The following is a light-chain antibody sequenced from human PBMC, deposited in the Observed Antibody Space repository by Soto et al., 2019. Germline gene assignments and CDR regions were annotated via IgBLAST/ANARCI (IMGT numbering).Light chain of an antibody. CDR3: QQYDAYPLT. Sequence: DIQMTQSPSTLSASVGDRVTITCRASQSVGSWLAWYQQKPGKAPKYLIYKASILESGVPSRFSGSGSGTEFTLTSSSLQPDDFATYSCQQYDAYPLTFGQGTKLDFK. CDR1: QSVGSW. CDR2: KAS. V-gene: IGKV1-5*03. J-gene: IGKJ2*01.